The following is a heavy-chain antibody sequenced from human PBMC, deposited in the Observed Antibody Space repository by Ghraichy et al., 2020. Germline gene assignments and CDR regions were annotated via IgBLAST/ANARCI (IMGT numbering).Heavy chain of an antibody. Sequence: LSLTCSASGFTFSSYWMHWVRQVPGKGLVWVSRINNDGISTSYADSVRGRFTIYRDNGKNTLDLQMNSLRVEDTAVYFCAREGGPYYDAQRTERQAFDIWGQGTVVIVSS. V-gene: IGHV3-74*01. J-gene: IGHJ3*02. CDR3: AREGGPYYDAQRTERQAFDI. CDR2: INNDGIST. CDR1: GFTFSSYW. D-gene: IGHD5-12*01.